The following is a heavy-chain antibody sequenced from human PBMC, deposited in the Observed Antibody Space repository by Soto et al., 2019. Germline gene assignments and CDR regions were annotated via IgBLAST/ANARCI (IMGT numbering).Heavy chain of an antibody. V-gene: IGHV3-53*04. Sequence: EVQLEESGGGLVQPGGSLRLSCAVSGLTVSSNYMSWVRQAPGKGLEWVSVLYSGGDTYYADSVRGRFTISRHNSKNTLSLQLNSMRADDTAVYYCARGPYGTGGNYYYGMDVWGQGTTVTVSS. CDR2: LYSGGDT. D-gene: IGHD4-17*01. CDR3: ARGPYGTGGNYYYGMDV. CDR1: GLTVSSNY. J-gene: IGHJ6*02.